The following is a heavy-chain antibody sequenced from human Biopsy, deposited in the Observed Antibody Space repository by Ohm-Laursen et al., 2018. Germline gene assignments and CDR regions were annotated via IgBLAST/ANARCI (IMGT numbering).Heavy chain of an antibody. D-gene: IGHD3-10*01. J-gene: IGHJ6*02. CDR2: MNTKTGNT. V-gene: IGHV1-8*01. CDR3: ARGPIGGGFGLDV. CDR1: GYTSTSYD. Sequence: ASVKVSCNASGYTSTSYDINWVRQATGQGLEWMGWMNTKTGNTGLAYNFRGKVSLTRDTSISVAYLEVYSLTSEDTATFYCARGPIGGGFGLDVWGLGTTVVVSS.